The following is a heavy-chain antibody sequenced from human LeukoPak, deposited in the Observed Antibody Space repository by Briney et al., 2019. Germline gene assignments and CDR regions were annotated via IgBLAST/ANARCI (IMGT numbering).Heavy chain of an antibody. CDR3: ARGKYYYDSSGYPYFDY. D-gene: IGHD3-22*01. CDR2: ISSSGSTI. J-gene: IGHJ4*02. Sequence: FSNYYWSWIRQAPGKGLEWVSYISSSGSTIFYADSVKGRFTISRDNAKNSLYLQMNSLRAEDTAVYYCARGKYYYDSSGYPYFDYWGQGTLVTVSS. V-gene: IGHV3-11*01. CDR1: FSNYY.